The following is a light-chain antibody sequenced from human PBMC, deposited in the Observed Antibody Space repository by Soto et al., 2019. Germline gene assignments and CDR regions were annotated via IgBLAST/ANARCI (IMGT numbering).Light chain of an antibody. V-gene: IGLV2-23*01. Sequence: QSALAQAASVSGSPGQSITISCTGTSGFVGSFSLVSWYQQHPGTAPNVMSSEGHRRPSGVPDRFSGSTSVNSASLTISGLQADNEADYYCCLYIGATTYVFGTGTKVTVL. CDR3: CLYIGATTYV. J-gene: IGLJ1*01. CDR2: EGH. CDR1: SGFVGSFSL.